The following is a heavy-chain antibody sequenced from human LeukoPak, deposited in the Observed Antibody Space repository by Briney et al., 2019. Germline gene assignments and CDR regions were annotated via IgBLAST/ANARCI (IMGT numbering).Heavy chain of an antibody. D-gene: IGHD6-19*01. CDR3: AKDVYSSGTGYFDY. Sequence: PGGSLRLSCEGSGFTFSNYWMGWVRQAPGKGLQWVANIKTDGSEKYYVDSVKGRFTISRDNAKNSLCLQMNSLRAEDTALYYCAKDVYSSGTGYFDYWGQGTLVTVSS. CDR1: GFTFSNYW. V-gene: IGHV3-7*03. CDR2: IKTDGSEK. J-gene: IGHJ4*02.